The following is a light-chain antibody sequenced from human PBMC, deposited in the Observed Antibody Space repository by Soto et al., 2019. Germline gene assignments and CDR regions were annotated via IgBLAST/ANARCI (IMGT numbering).Light chain of an antibody. CDR3: QQRSNWPPPT. V-gene: IGKV3-11*01. CDR1: QSVSNY. J-gene: IGKJ5*01. CDR2: NAS. Sequence: EIVLTQSPATLSLSPGERATLSCRASQSVSNYLAWYQQKPGQAPRLLIYNASNRATGIPARFSGSGSGTDFTLTISSLEPEDFAVYYCQQRSNWPPPTFGQGTRLEIK.